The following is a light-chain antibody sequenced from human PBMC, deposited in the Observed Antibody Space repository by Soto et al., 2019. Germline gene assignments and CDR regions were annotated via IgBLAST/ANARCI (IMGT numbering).Light chain of an antibody. V-gene: IGLV2-23*01. CDR2: KGT. CDR1: SSDVGAYNS. Sequence: QSVLAQPASVSGSPGQSITISCTGTSSDVGAYNSVSWYQQHPHRAPQVIIYKGTQRPSGVSNRFSGSTSGNAASLTISDLQDEEEAEYFCCSSEPESTYVFGTGTKV. CDR3: CSSEPESTYV. J-gene: IGLJ1*01.